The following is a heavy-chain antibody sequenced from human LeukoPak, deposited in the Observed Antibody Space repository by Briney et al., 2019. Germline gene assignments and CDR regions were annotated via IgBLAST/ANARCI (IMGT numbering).Heavy chain of an antibody. CDR3: AKLPAPEGYDYGSIDY. Sequence: GGSLRLSCAASGFTFSTYGMHWVRQAPGKGLEWVTVISYDGSNKYYGDSVKGRFTISRDNSKNTLFLQMNSLRAEDTAVYYCAKLPAPEGYDYGSIDYWGQGTLVTVSS. D-gene: IGHD5-18*01. CDR2: ISYDGSNK. CDR1: GFTFSTYG. J-gene: IGHJ4*02. V-gene: IGHV3-30*18.